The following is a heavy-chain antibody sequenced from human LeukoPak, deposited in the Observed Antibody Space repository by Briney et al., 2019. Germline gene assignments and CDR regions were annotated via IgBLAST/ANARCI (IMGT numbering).Heavy chain of an antibody. CDR2: ISSSSSYI. CDR3: ARGEVVAARFDF. Sequence: GGSLRLSCSASGFTFSSYGMHWVRQAPGKGLEWVSSISSSSSYIYYADSVKGRFTISRDNAKNSLYLQMNNLRVEDTAVYYCARGEVVAARFDFWGQGTLVTVSS. D-gene: IGHD2-15*01. V-gene: IGHV3-21*04. J-gene: IGHJ4*02. CDR1: GFTFSSYG.